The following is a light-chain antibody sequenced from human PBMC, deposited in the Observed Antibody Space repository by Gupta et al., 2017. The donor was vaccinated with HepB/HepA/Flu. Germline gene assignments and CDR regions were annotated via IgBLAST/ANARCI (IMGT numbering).Light chain of an antibody. J-gene: IGLJ2*01. V-gene: IGLV3-1*01. CDR2: EDT. CDR3: QTWDSSTVI. CDR1: KLGDKY. Sequence: SYELTQPPSVSVSPGQTASITCPGDKLGDKYACWYQQKPGQSPVLVIYEDTKRPSGIPERFSGSNSGNTAFLTISGTQAMDEADYYCQTWDSSTVIFGGGTKLTVL.